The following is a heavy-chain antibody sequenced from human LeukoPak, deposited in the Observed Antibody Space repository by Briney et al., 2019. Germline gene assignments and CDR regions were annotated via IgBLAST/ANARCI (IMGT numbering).Heavy chain of an antibody. CDR2: IKEDGREK. D-gene: IGHD3-3*01. CDR1: GFTFSSYW. V-gene: IGHV3-7*01. CDR3: ARDGITIFGVVKDWFDP. Sequence: GGSLRLSCGASGFTFSSYWMSWVRQAPGKGRGWVANIKEDGREKYYVDSVKGGFTISRDNTKNSLYLQMNSLRAEDTAVYYCARDGITIFGVVKDWFDPWGQGTLVTVSS. J-gene: IGHJ5*02.